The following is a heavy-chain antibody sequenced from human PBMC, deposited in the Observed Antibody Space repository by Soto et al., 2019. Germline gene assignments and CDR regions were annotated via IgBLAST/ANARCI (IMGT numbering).Heavy chain of an antibody. Sequence: LRLSCAASGFTFSSYGMHWVRQAPGKGLEWVSSINTFGSNIYYADSVKGRFTISRDNAENSLYLQMNSLRAEDTGLYYCARDQDYYDLYYHGMDVWGQGTTVTVSS. CDR3: ARDQDYYDLYYHGMDV. D-gene: IGHD3-22*01. CDR2: INTFGSNI. V-gene: IGHV3-21*01. J-gene: IGHJ6*02. CDR1: GFTFSSYG.